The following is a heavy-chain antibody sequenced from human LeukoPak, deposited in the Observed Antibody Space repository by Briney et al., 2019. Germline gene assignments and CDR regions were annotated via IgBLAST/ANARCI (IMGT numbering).Heavy chain of an antibody. Sequence: SVKVSCKASGGTFSSYAISWVRQAPGQGLEWMGGIIPIFGTANYAQKFQGRVTITTDESTSTAYMELSSPRSEDTAVYYCARDRFVRGYCSSTSCYPDWFDPWGQGTLVTVSS. CDR1: GGTFSSYA. D-gene: IGHD2-2*01. V-gene: IGHV1-69*05. CDR3: ARDRFVRGYCSSTSCYPDWFDP. J-gene: IGHJ5*02. CDR2: IIPIFGTA.